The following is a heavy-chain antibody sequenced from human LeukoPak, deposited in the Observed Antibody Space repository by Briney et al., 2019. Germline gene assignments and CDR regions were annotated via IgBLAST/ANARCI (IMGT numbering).Heavy chain of an antibody. V-gene: IGHV4-59*01. CDR3: ARGYDFWSV. J-gene: IGHJ4*02. CDR1: GGSISSYY. Sequence: SETLSLTCTVSGGSISSYYWSWIRQPPGKGLEWIGNIYYSGSTNYNPSLKSRVTISVDTSKNQFSLKLSSVAAADTAVYYCARGYDFWSVWGQGTLVTVSS. D-gene: IGHD3-3*01. CDR2: IYYSGST.